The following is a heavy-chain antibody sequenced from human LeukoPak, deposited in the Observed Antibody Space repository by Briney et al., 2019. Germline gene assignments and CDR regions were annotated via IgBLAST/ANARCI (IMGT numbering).Heavy chain of an antibody. Sequence: LSETLSLTFAFYGGSFSGYYWSWIRQPPGKGLEWIGEINHSGSTNYNPSLKSRVTISVDTSKNQFSLKLSSVTAADTAVYYCARVPYGSGSYQDYWGQGTLVTVSS. CDR2: INHSGST. CDR1: GGSFSGYY. V-gene: IGHV4-34*01. J-gene: IGHJ4*02. CDR3: ARVPYGSGSYQDY. D-gene: IGHD3-10*01.